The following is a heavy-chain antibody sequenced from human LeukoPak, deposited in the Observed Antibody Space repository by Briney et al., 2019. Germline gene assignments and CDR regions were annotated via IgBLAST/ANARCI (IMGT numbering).Heavy chain of an antibody. Sequence: SETLSLTCTVSGGSITGYFWSWIRQPPGKGLEWIGYVFYSGGTLYNPSLESRVTMSVGTSKNQFSLKLSSVTAADTAVYYCARGSEQWLVHYWGQGTLVTVSS. V-gene: IGHV4-59*08. CDR2: VFYSGGT. D-gene: IGHD6-19*01. J-gene: IGHJ4*02. CDR1: GGSITGYF. CDR3: ARGSEQWLVHY.